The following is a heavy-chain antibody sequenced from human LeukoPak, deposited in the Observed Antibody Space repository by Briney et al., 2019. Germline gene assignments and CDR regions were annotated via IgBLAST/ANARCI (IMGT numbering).Heavy chain of an antibody. CDR3: ARMGYCSSTSCYMLLDY. V-gene: IGHV1-2*02. Sequence: GASVKVSCKASGYTFTGYYMHWVRQAPGQGLVWMGWINPNSGGTNYAQKFQGRVTMTRDTSISTAYMELSRLRSDDTAVYYCARMGYCSSTSCYMLLDYWGQGTLVTVSS. CDR2: INPNSGGT. D-gene: IGHD2-2*02. CDR1: GYTFTGYY. J-gene: IGHJ4*02.